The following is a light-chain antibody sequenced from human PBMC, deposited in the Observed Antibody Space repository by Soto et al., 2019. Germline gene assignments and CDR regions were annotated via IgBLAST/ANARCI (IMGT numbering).Light chain of an antibody. CDR2: EVT. V-gene: IGLV2-8*01. CDR3: SSYGGTNNVV. Sequence: QSALTQPPSASGSPGQSGTISCTGTSSDVGGYKYVSWYQHHPGKAPKVVIYEVTKRPSGVPDRFSGSQSGNTASLTVSGLQAEDEADYYCSSYGGTNNVVFGGGTKVTVL. CDR1: SSDVGGYKY. J-gene: IGLJ2*01.